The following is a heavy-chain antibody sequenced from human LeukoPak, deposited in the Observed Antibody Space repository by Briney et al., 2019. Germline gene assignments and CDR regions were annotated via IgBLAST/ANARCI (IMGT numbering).Heavy chain of an antibody. J-gene: IGHJ6*03. CDR3: ARGPYYGSGSPPYYYYYMDV. D-gene: IGHD3-10*01. CDR1: GGTFSSYA. CDR2: IIPILGTA. Sequence: SVKASCKASGGTFSSYAISWVRQAPGQGLEGVGGIIPILGTANYAQKFQGRVTITTDDSTSTAYMELSSLRSEDTAVYYCARGPYYGSGSPPYYYYYMDVWGKGTTVTVSS. V-gene: IGHV1-69*05.